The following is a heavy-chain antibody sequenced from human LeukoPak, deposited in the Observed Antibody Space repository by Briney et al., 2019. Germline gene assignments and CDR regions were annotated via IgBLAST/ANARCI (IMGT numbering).Heavy chain of an antibody. Sequence: SETLSLTCAVYGGSFSGYYWSWIRQPPGKGLEWIGEINHSGSTNYNPSLKSRVTISVDTSKNQFSLKLSSVTAADTAVYYCARAAGYKISHWGQGTLVTVSS. CDR3: ARAAGYKISH. CDR2: INHSGST. J-gene: IGHJ4*02. CDR1: GGSFSGYY. D-gene: IGHD5-24*01. V-gene: IGHV4-34*01.